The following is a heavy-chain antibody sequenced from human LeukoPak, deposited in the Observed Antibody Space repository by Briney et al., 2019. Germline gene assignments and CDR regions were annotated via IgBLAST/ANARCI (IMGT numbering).Heavy chain of an antibody. CDR2: ISSDGSRV. CDR1: GFTFDDYA. D-gene: IGHD1-1*01. CDR3: AKDRTWNDFDY. V-gene: IGHV3-74*01. J-gene: IGHJ4*02. Sequence: GSLRLSCAASGFTFDDYAMHWVRQAPGKGLVWVSRISSDGSRVTYADSVKGRFTISRDNAKNTLYLQMNSLRAEDTAVYYCAKDRTWNDFDYWGQGTLVTVSS.